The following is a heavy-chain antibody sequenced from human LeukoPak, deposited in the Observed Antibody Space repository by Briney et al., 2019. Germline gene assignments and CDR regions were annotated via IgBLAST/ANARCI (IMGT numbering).Heavy chain of an antibody. CDR3: ARSITMIVVVISAFDI. Sequence: GGSLRLSCAASGFTFSSYAMSWVRQAPGKGLEWVSAISGSGGSTYYADSVKGRFTISRDNSKNTLYLQMNSLRAEDTAVYYCARSITMIVVVISAFDIWGQGTMVTVSS. D-gene: IGHD3-22*01. V-gene: IGHV3-23*01. CDR2: ISGSGGST. CDR1: GFTFSSYA. J-gene: IGHJ3*02.